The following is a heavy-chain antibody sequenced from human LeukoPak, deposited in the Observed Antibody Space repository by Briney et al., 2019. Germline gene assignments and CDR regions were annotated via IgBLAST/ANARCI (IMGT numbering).Heavy chain of an antibody. Sequence: GGSLRLSCAASIFTFSNYSMNWVRQAPGKGLEWLSYISSSSSTIYYADSVKGRFTISRDNAKNSLYLQMNSLRAEDTAVYYCARGYSYGYPSGDYWGQGTLVTVSS. D-gene: IGHD5-18*01. CDR2: ISSSSSTI. J-gene: IGHJ4*02. V-gene: IGHV3-48*01. CDR3: ARGYSYGYPSGDY. CDR1: IFTFSNYS.